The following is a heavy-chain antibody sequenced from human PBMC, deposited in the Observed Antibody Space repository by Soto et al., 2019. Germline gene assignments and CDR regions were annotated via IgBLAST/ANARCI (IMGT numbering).Heavy chain of an antibody. V-gene: IGHV3-21*01. J-gene: IGHJ3*02. D-gene: IGHD3-22*01. CDR3: ARGDYYDISGPFSDAFDI. Sequence: GGSLRLSCAASGFTFSSYSMNWVRQAPGKGLEWVSSISSSSSYIYYADSVKGRFTISRDNAKNSLYLQMNSLRAEDTAVYYCARGDYYDISGPFSDAFDIWGRGTMVTVSS. CDR2: ISSSSSYI. CDR1: GFTFSSYS.